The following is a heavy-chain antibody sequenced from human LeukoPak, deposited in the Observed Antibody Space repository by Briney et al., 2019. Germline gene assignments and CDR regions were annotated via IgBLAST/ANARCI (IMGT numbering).Heavy chain of an antibody. CDR3: AAFGGISSFDY. D-gene: IGHD2-8*02. J-gene: IGHJ4*02. Sequence: SGESLRLSCAASGFTFSSYSMNWVRQAPGKGLEWVSSISSSSSYIYYADSVKGRFTISRDNAKNSLYLQMNSLRAEDTAVYYCAAFGGISSFDYWGQGTLVTVSS. CDR1: GFTFSSYS. V-gene: IGHV3-21*01. CDR2: ISSSSSYI.